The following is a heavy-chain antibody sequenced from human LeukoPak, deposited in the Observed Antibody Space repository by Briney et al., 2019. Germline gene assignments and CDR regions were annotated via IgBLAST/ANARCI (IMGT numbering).Heavy chain of an antibody. CDR1: GFTFSSYA. V-gene: IGHV3-23*01. CDR3: AKGVAVASPYYFDY. D-gene: IGHD6-19*01. J-gene: IGHJ4*02. CDR2: ISGSGSST. Sequence: PGGSLRLSCAASGFTFSSYAMSWARQAPGKGLEWVSPISGSGSSTYYADSVKGRFTISRDNSKNTLYLQMNSLSAEDTAVYYCAKGVAVASPYYFDYWGQGTLVTVSS.